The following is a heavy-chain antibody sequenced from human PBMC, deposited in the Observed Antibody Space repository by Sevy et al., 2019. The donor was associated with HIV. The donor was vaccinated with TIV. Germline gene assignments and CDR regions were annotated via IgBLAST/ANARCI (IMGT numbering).Heavy chain of an antibody. J-gene: IGHJ5*02. CDR1: GITFSSYS. V-gene: IGHV3-48*01. Sequence: GGSLRLSCAASGITFSSYSMNWVRQAPGKGLEWISYISSSSNLIYYADSVKGRFTVSRDNAKNSLYLEMNSLIVEDTAIYYCARDTNWIVASAASADFAWGQGTLVTVSS. D-gene: IGHD3-22*01. CDR3: ARDTNWIVASAASADFA. CDR2: ISSSSNLI.